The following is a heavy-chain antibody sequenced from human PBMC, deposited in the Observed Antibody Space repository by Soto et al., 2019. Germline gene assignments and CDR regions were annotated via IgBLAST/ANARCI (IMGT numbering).Heavy chain of an antibody. J-gene: IGHJ4*02. CDR2: IYSGGST. CDR3: ARTPWAADY. V-gene: IGHV3-66*01. D-gene: IGHD2-15*01. Sequence: EVQLVESGGGLVQPGGSLRLSCAASAFIVSTKYMSWVRQAPRKGLEWVSVIYSGGSTFYADSVRGRFTISRDNSKNTVNRQMNSLRVEDTAVYYCARTPWAADYWGQGTLVTVSS. CDR1: AFIVSTKY.